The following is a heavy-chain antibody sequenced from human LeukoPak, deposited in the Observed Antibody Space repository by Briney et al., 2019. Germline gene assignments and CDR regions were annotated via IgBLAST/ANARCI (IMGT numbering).Heavy chain of an antibody. D-gene: IGHD2-21*02. J-gene: IGHJ4*02. CDR1: GFTFSSYA. CDR2: ITDSGGGT. CDR3: AKGRDLDY. Sequence: GGSLRLSCAASGFTFSSYAIHWVRQAPGRGLEWVSAITDSGGGTFYADSVKGRFTISRDNSKNTLYLQMNSLRAEDTAIYYCAKGRDLDYWGQGALVTVSS. V-gene: IGHV3-23*01.